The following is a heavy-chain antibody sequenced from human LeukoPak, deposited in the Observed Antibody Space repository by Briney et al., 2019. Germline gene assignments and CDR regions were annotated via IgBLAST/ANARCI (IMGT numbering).Heavy chain of an antibody. D-gene: IGHD3-9*01. Sequence: GGSLRLSCAASGFTFSTYNMNWVRQAPGKGLEWVSSITSSSTYIYYADSVKGRFTISRDNAKNSLYLQMNSLRAEDTAVYYCARAVHDILTGYYLGAFDIWGQGTMVTVSS. V-gene: IGHV3-21*01. J-gene: IGHJ3*02. CDR1: GFTFSTYN. CDR3: ARAVHDILTGYYLGAFDI. CDR2: ITSSSTYI.